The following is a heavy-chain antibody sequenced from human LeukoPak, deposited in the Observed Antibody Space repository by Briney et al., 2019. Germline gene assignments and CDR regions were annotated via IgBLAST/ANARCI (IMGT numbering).Heavy chain of an antibody. CDR2: INPNSGGT. Sequence: ASVKVSCKASGYTFTGYYMHWVRQAPGQGLEWMGWINPNSGGTNYAQKFQGRVTMTRDTSISTAYMELSGLRSDDTAVYYCARDHSGGWRYGMDVWGQGTTVTVSS. V-gene: IGHV1-2*02. CDR3: ARDHSGGWRYGMDV. J-gene: IGHJ6*02. D-gene: IGHD6-19*01. CDR1: GYTFTGYY.